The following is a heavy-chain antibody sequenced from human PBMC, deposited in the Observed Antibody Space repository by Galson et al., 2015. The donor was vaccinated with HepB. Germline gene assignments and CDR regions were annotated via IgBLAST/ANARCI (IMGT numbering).Heavy chain of an antibody. J-gene: IGHJ2*01. V-gene: IGHV3-74*01. CDR3: AKEVTAFRYFDL. CDR1: GFGFSGYW. Sequence: SLRLSCAASGFGFSGYWMHWVRQAPGKGLVWVSRIVSDGSSTSYADSVKGRFTISRDNAKNTVYLQMNSLRAEDTAVYYCAKEVTAFRYFDLWGRGTLVTVSS. D-gene: IGHD2-21*02. CDR2: IVSDGSST.